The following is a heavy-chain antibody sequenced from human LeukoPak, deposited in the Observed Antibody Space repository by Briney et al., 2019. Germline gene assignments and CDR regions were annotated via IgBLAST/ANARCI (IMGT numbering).Heavy chain of an antibody. CDR1: GYTFTGYY. CDR3: ARAPIVVVTATAFDI. J-gene: IGHJ3*02. CDR2: INPNSGGT. V-gene: IGHV1-2*02. Sequence: ASVEVSCKASGYTFTGYYMHWVRQAPGQGLEWMGWINPNSGGTNYAQKFQGRVTMTRDTSISTAYMELSRLRSDDTAVYYCARAPIVVVTATAFDIWGQGTMVTVSS. D-gene: IGHD2-21*02.